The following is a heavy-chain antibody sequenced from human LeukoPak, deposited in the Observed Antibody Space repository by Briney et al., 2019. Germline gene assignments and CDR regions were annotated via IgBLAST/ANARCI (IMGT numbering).Heavy chain of an antibody. J-gene: IGHJ5*02. V-gene: IGHV4-59*01. D-gene: IGHD2-15*01. CDR3: ASGYCSGGCCYSDAYWFYP. Sequence: SETLSLTRTVSGGSPSRYYWSSIRQPPGKGREWIGYICYSGSIKYNPSPQSRVTISVDTSKYLFSMKLSSVTAAETAVYYCASGYCSGGCCYSDAYWFYPWGQGTLVTVSS. CDR1: GGSPSRYY. CDR2: ICYSGSI.